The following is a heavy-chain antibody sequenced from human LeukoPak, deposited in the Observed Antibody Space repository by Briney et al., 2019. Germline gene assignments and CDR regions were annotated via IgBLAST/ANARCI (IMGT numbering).Heavy chain of an antibody. J-gene: IGHJ5*02. CDR1: GGSISSSSYY. CDR2: IYYSGST. Sequence: SETLSLTCTVSGGSISSSSYYWGWIRQPPGKGLEWIGSIYYSGSTYYNPSLKSRVTISVDTSKNQFSLKLSSVTAADTAVYYCARDQLPDCSSTSCYAGSRTYNWFDPWGQGTLVTVSS. CDR3: ARDQLPDCSSTSCYAGSRTYNWFDP. V-gene: IGHV4-39*07. D-gene: IGHD2-2*01.